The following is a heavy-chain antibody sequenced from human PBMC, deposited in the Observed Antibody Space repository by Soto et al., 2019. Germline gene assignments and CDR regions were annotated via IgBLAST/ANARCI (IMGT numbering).Heavy chain of an antibody. D-gene: IGHD3-9*01. J-gene: IGHJ4*02. CDR3: ARHWTYYDILTHFDY. V-gene: IGHV4-39*01. CDR2: IYYSGRT. CDR1: GGSISSSSYY. Sequence: QLQLQESGPGLVKPSETLSLTCTVSGGSISSSSYYWGWIRQPPGKGLEWIGSIYYSGRTYYNPSLKSRVTISVDTSKNQFSLKLSSVTAADTAVYYCARHWTYYDILTHFDYWGQGTLVTVSS.